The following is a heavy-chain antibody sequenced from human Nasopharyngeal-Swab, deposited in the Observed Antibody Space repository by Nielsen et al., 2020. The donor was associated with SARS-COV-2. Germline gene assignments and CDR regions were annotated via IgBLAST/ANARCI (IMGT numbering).Heavy chain of an antibody. D-gene: IGHD1-26*01. Sequence: SETLSLTCTVSGCSISSGGYSWSWIRQPPGKGLEWIGYVSYSGGTNYNPSLKSRVTISVDTSKNQFSLKLSSVTAADTAVYYCARVLVGATYNYYYMDVWGKGTTVTVS. CDR3: ARVLVGATYNYYYMDV. CDR1: GCSISSGGYS. J-gene: IGHJ6*03. V-gene: IGHV4-61*08. CDR2: VSYSGGT.